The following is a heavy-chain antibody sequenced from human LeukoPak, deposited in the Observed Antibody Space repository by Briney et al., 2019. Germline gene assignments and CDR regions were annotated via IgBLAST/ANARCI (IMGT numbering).Heavy chain of an antibody. CDR3: ARVDREYCSSTSCAFDY. Sequence: GASVKVSCKASGYTFTSYYMHWVRQAPGQGLEWMGIINPSGGSTSYAQKFQGRVTMTRDTSTSTVYMELSSLRSEDTAVYYCARVDREYCSSTSCAFDYWGQGTLVTVSS. CDR2: INPSGGST. D-gene: IGHD2-2*01. J-gene: IGHJ4*02. V-gene: IGHV1-46*01. CDR1: GYTFTSYY.